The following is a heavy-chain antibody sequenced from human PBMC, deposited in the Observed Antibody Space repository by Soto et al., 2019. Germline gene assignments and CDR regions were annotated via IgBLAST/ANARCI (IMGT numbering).Heavy chain of an antibody. D-gene: IGHD4-4*01. CDR3: ARSLPMTKVDWYFDY. CDR1: GGSISSYY. J-gene: IGHJ4*02. CDR2: IYYSGST. Sequence: PSETLSLTCTVSGGSISSYYWSWIRQPPGKGLEWIGYIYYSGSTNYNPSLKSRVTISVDTSKNQFSLKLSSVTAADTAVYYCARSLPMTKVDWYFDYWGQGTLVTVSS. V-gene: IGHV4-59*01.